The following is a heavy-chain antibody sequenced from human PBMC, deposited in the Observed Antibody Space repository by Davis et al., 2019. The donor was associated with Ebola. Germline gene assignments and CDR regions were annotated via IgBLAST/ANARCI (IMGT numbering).Heavy chain of an antibody. V-gene: IGHV3-23*01. CDR1: GFIFRNSA. Sequence: GESLKISCAASGFIFRNSAMSWVRQAPGKGLEWVSAISGSGGGTYYADSVKGRFTISRDNSKNTLHLQMNSLRVEDTAIYYCVKDTSSVWFDVWGQGTTVTVSS. J-gene: IGHJ3*01. CDR3: VKDTSSVWFDV. D-gene: IGHD6-19*01. CDR2: ISGSGGGT.